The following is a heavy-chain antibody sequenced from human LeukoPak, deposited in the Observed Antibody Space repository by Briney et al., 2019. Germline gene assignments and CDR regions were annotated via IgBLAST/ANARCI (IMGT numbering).Heavy chain of an antibody. J-gene: IGHJ4*02. V-gene: IGHV1-2*02. CDR1: GYTFTDYY. CDR3: ARANFLYCSSTTCLFDY. Sequence: GASVKVSCKASGYTFTDYYLHWVRQAPGQGFEXXXXXXXXSGDTNYAQKFQGRVTMTRDTSISTAHMEMSRLRSDDTAVYYCARANFLYCSSTTCLFDYWGQGTLVTVSS. D-gene: IGHD2-2*01. CDR2: XXXXSGDT.